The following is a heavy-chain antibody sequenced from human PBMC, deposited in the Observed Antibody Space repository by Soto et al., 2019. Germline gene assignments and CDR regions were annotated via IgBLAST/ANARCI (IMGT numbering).Heavy chain of an antibody. D-gene: IGHD5-12*01. V-gene: IGHV1-18*03. J-gene: IGHJ4*02. CDR3: AGSSGYDLEFDY. CDR2: ISAYNGNT. CDR1: GYTFTSYG. Sequence: ASVKVSCKASGYTFTSYGISWVRQAPGQGLEWMGWISAYNGNTNYAQKLQGRVTMTTDTSTSTAYMELRSLRSDDMAVYYCAGSSGYDLEFDYWGQGTLVTVSS.